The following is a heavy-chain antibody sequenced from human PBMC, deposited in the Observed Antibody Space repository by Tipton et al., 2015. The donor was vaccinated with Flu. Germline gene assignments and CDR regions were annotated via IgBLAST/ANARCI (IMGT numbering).Heavy chain of an antibody. V-gene: IGHV1-46*01. CDR2: INPSGGST. D-gene: IGHD3-22*01. CDR1: GYTFTSYY. J-gene: IGHJ4*02. Sequence: QVQLVQSGAEVKKPGASVKVSCKASGYTFTSYYMHWVRQAPGQGLEWMGIINPSGGSTSYAQKFQGRVTMTRDTSTSTVYMELSSLRSEDTAVYYCARDLTPNYYDSSGYPGDYWGQGTLVTVSS. CDR3: ARDLTPNYYDSSGYPGDY.